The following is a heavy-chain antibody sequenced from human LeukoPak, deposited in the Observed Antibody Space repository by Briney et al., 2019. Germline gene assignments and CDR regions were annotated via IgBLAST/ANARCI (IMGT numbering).Heavy chain of an antibody. CDR1: GFTFSSYE. D-gene: IGHD3-16*01. V-gene: IGHV3-48*03. Sequence: GGSLRLSCAASGFTFSSYEMNWVRQAPGKGLEWVSYISSSGSTIYYAGSVKGRFTISRDHAQNSLYLEMNSLRGEGTAVYYWARGLHCWGSVGGQGTLVTVSS. J-gene: IGHJ4*02. CDR2: ISSSGSTI. CDR3: ARGLHCWGSV.